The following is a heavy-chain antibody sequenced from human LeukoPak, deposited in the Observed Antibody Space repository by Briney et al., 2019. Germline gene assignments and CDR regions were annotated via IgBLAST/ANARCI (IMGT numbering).Heavy chain of an antibody. CDR2: IKQDGSEK. V-gene: IGHV3-7*01. CDR1: GFTFSSYW. J-gene: IGHJ4*02. CDR3: AKDSNPFPD. Sequence: GGSLRLSCAASGFTFSSYWMSWVRQAPGKGLEWVATIKQDGSEKYYVDSVKGRFTISRDNAKNSLYLQMSSLRAEDTAVYYCAKDSNPFPDWGQGTLVTVSS.